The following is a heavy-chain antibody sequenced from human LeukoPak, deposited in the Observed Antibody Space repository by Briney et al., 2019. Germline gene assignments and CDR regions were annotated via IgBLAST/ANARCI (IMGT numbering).Heavy chain of an antibody. CDR1: GFTFSSYW. J-gene: IGHJ4*02. V-gene: IGHV3-7*01. CDR2: IKQDGSEK. CDR3: AGLGGRLGPPGY. Sequence: PGGSLRLSSAASGFTFSSYWMSWVRQAPGKGLEWVANIKQDGSEKYYVDSVKGRFTISRDNARNLLYLQMNSLRAEDTAVYYCAGLGGRLGPPGYWGQGTLVTVSS. D-gene: IGHD6-25*01.